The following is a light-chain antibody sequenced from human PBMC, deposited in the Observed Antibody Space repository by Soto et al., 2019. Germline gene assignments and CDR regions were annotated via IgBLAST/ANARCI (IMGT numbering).Light chain of an antibody. J-gene: IGKJ5*01. CDR1: QSVSSY. CDR3: QQYSSSPSIT. V-gene: IGKV3-20*01. Sequence: EIVLTQSPATLSLSPGERATLSCRASQSVSSYLAWYQQKPGQAPRLLIYGASSRATGIPNRFSGSGSGTDFTLTISRLEPEDFALYYCQQYSSSPSITFGQGTRLEIK. CDR2: GAS.